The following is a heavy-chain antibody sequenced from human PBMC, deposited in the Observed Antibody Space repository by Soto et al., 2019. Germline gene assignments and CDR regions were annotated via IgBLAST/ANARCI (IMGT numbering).Heavy chain of an antibody. D-gene: IGHD3-22*01. Sequence: QVQLVQSGAEVKKPGASVKVSCEASGYTFSRYYMHWVRQAPGQGLEWMGIINPSGGSTTYAQTFQGRVTMTRDTSTSTVYMELSSLRSEDTAIYYCTRDTTPLIYYYDTSGRNAPGGWDWGQGTLVTVSS. CDR2: INPSGGST. CDR3: TRDTTPLIYYYDTSGRNAPGGWD. V-gene: IGHV1-46*01. CDR1: GYTFSRYY. J-gene: IGHJ4*02.